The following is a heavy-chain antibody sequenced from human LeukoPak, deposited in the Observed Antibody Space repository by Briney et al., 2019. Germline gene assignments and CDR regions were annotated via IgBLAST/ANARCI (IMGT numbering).Heavy chain of an antibody. Sequence: EASVKVSCKASGGTFSSYAISWVRQAPGQGLEWMGRIIPILGIANYAQKFQGRVTITADKSTSTAYMELSSLRSEDTAVYYCATCSSTSCHYYYYGMDVWGQGTTVTVSS. V-gene: IGHV1-69*04. CDR3: ATCSSTSCHYYYYGMDV. CDR2: IIPILGIA. D-gene: IGHD2-2*01. CDR1: GGTFSSYA. J-gene: IGHJ6*02.